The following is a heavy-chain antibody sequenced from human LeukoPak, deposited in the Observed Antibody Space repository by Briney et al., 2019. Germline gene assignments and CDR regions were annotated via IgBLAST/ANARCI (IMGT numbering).Heavy chain of an antibody. Sequence: ASVKVSSKASGYAFTGYYMNWVRQAPGQGLEWMGWIDPNSGGTYYAQKFQGRVTMTRDTSISTAYMELSRVTSDDTAVYYCAETINRDGYNALNYWGQGTLVAVSS. CDR3: AETINRDGYNALNY. CDR1: GYAFTGYY. J-gene: IGHJ4*02. D-gene: IGHD5-24*01. V-gene: IGHV1-2*02. CDR2: IDPNSGGT.